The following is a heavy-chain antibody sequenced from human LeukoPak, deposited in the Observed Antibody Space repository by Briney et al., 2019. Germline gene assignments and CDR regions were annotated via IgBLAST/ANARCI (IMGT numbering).Heavy chain of an antibody. V-gene: IGHV3-30*02. J-gene: IGHJ6*03. CDR3: ASPPLYSSSWYYYYYYMDV. Sequence: GGSPRLSCAASGFTFSSYGMHWVRQAPGKGLEWVAFIRYDGSNKYYADSVKGRFTISRDNSKNTLYLQMNSLRAEDTAVYYCASPPLYSSSWYYYYYYMDVWGKGTTVTVSS. CDR2: IRYDGSNK. D-gene: IGHD6-13*01. CDR1: GFTFSSYG.